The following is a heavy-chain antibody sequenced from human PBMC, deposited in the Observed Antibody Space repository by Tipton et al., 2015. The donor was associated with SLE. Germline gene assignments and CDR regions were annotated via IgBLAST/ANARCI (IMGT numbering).Heavy chain of an antibody. V-gene: IGHV5-51*03. Sequence: QLVQSGAEVKKSGESLKISCKGSGYSFASYWIGWVRQMPEKGLEWMGLIYPPDSDTRYSPSFQGRVTLSVDKSISTAYLQWRSLKASDTAMYYCARVRADVGGVIIYEYWGQGTLVTVSS. CDR1: GYSFASYW. J-gene: IGHJ4*02. D-gene: IGHD3-3*01. CDR2: IYPPDSDT. CDR3: ARVRADVGGVIIYEY.